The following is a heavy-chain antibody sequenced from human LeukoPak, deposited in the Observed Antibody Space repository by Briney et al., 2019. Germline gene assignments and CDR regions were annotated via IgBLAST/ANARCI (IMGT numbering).Heavy chain of an antibody. Sequence: SETLSLTCTESGGSINVTNYYCGWIRQPPGKGLEWIGSIYYSGSTNYNPSLKSRATMSVDTSKNQFSLKLSSVTAADTAVYCCAIYYGVVVRGAIQSFCPCGQVTLVTVSS. D-gene: IGHD2-2*02. V-gene: IGHV4-39*07. J-gene: IGHJ5*02. CDR1: GGSINVTNYY. CDR2: IYYSGST. CDR3: AIYYGVVVRGAIQSFCP.